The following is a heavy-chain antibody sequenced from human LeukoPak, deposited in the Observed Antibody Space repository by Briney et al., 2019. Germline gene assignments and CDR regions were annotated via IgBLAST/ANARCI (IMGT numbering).Heavy chain of an antibody. CDR2: INPSGGST. CDR3: ARGTNSSGYYGWYFDL. V-gene: IGHV1-46*01. CDR1: GYTFTSYY. Sequence: ASVKVSCKASGYTFTSYYMQWVRQAPGHGLEWMGIINPSGGSTSYAQKFQGRVTMTRDTSTSTVYMELSGLRSEDTAVYYCARGTNSSGYYGWYFDLWGRGTLVTVSS. D-gene: IGHD3-22*01. J-gene: IGHJ2*01.